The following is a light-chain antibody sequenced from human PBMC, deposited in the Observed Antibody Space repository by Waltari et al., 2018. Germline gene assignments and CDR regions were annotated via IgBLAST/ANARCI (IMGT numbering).Light chain of an antibody. CDR2: GAS. J-gene: IGKJ1*01. CDR3: QHYVRLPAT. CDR1: QRVGRT. Sequence: EIVLTQSPGTLSLSPGERATLSCRASQRVGRTLAWYQQKPGQDPRLLIYGASSRATDIPDRFSGSGSGTDFSLTINRLEPEDFAVYFCQHYVRLPATFGQGTKVEIK. V-gene: IGKV3-20*01.